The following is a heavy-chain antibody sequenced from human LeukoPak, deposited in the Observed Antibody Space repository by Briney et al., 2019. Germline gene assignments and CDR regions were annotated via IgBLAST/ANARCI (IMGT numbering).Heavy chain of an antibody. V-gene: IGHV4-59*08. CDR1: GGSISSLY. CDR2: IHDSGTT. CDR3: ARSSLYDGSGNPNY. J-gene: IGHJ4*02. Sequence: SETLSLTCSVSGGSISSLYWIWIRQPPGKRLEWIGYIHDSGTTDYNPSFKSRVTISEDTSTNQFSLSLNSVTAADTAVYYCARSSLYDGSGNPNYWGRGTLVTVSS. D-gene: IGHD3-22*01.